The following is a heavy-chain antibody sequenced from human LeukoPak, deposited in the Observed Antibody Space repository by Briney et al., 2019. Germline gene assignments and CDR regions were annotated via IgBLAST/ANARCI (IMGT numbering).Heavy chain of an antibody. CDR2: ISTSGST. V-gene: IGHV4-61*02. J-gene: IGHJ4*02. CDR1: GYSISSGTYY. CDR3: AMLNYAFWSGYVN. Sequence: PSETLSLTCTVSGYSISSGTYYWTWIRQPAGKGLEWIGRISTSGSTNYNPSLKSRVTISLDTSKNQFSLKLNSVTAADTAVYYCAMLNYAFWSGYVNWGQGTLVTVSS. D-gene: IGHD3-3*01.